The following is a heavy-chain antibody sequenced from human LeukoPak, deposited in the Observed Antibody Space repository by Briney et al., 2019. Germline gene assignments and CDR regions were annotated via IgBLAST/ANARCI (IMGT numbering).Heavy chain of an antibody. D-gene: IGHD6-19*01. J-gene: IGHJ4*02. CDR3: ARTGYSSGWAQYYFDY. CDR2: ISSSSSYI. Sequence: GGSLRLSCAASGFTFSSYSMNWVHQAPGKGLEWVSSISSSSSYIYYADSVKGRFTISRDNAKNSLYLQMNSLRAEDTAVYYCARTGYSSGWAQYYFDYWGQGTLVTVSS. V-gene: IGHV3-21*01. CDR1: GFTFSSYS.